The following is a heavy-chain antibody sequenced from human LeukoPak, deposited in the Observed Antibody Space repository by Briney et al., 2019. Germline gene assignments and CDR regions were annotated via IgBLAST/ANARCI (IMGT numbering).Heavy chain of an antibody. Sequence: SETVSLTCTVSGGSISSSSYYWGWIRQPPGKGLEWIGSIYWSGSTYYNPSVKSRVTISVDTSKNQLPLQLSSVTAAHTAVYYCARTPHDRSGYYEYYFDYWGQGTLVTVSS. D-gene: IGHD3-22*01. CDR2: IYWSGST. V-gene: IGHV4-39*01. CDR1: GGSISSSSYY. J-gene: IGHJ4*02. CDR3: ARTPHDRSGYYEYYFDY.